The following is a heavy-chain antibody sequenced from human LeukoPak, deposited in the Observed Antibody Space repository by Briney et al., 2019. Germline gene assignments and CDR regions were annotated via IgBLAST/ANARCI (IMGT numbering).Heavy chain of an antibody. D-gene: IGHD2-2*01. CDR2: ISGSGGST. V-gene: IGHV3-23*01. CDR1: GFTFSSYA. Sequence: PGGSLRLSCAASGFTFSSYAMSWVRQAPGKGLEWVSAISGSGGSTYYADSVKGRFTISRDNSKSTLYLQMNSLRAEDTAVYYCAKGLQSRLGYCSSTSCYGFDYWGQGTLVTVSS. J-gene: IGHJ4*02. CDR3: AKGLQSRLGYCSSTSCYGFDY.